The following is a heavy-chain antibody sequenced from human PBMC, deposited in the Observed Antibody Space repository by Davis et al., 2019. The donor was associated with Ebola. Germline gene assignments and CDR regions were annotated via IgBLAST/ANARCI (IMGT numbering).Heavy chain of an antibody. J-gene: IGHJ4*02. D-gene: IGHD3-9*01. Sequence: SVKVSCKTSGGSFSSHPISWVRQAPRQGLEWMGGIIPIFDTPHYAQKFQGRITITADASTSKAYMGLSSLRSEDTATYFCARDFDGGNYYFDYWGPGTPVTVSS. CDR1: GGSFSSHP. CDR2: IIPIFDTP. CDR3: ARDFDGGNYYFDY. V-gene: IGHV1-69*13.